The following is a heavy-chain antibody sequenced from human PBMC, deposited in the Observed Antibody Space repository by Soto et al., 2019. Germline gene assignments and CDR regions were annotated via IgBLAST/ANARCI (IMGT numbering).Heavy chain of an antibody. CDR1: GFSLSTSGVG. J-gene: IGHJ4*02. CDR2: IYGNADK. Sequence: QITLKASGPTLVKPTQTLTLTCTFSGFSLSTSGVGVGWIRQPPGKALEWLALIYGNADKHYSPSLRSRLIITKDASKRLVVLALTIVGPVDTGTYYCAHSAASTGDFDYWGQGTLVTVSS. CDR3: AHSAASTGDFDY. D-gene: IGHD3-16*01. V-gene: IGHV2-5*01.